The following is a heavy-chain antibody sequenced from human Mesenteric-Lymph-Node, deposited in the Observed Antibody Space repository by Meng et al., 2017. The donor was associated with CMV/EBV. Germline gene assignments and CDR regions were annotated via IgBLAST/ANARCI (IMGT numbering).Heavy chain of an antibody. Sequence: FSSYTISWVRQATGQGLEWMGRIIPILGIANYAQKFQGRVTITADKSTSTAYMELSSLRSEDTAVYYCARDRHYDILTGAGTNWFDPWGQGTLVTVSS. J-gene: IGHJ5*02. CDR1: FSSYT. V-gene: IGHV1-69*04. CDR2: IIPILGIA. CDR3: ARDRHYDILTGAGTNWFDP. D-gene: IGHD3-9*01.